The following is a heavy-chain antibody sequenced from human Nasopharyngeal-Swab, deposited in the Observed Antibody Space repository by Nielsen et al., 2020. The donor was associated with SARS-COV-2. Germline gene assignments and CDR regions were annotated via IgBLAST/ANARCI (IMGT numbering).Heavy chain of an antibody. CDR2: INPSGGST. D-gene: IGHD3-22*01. CDR1: GYTLTELS. J-gene: IGHJ6*02. V-gene: IGHV1-46*01. CDR3: ARDYYDSSGYYRYYYYYGMDV. Sequence: ASVKVSCKVSGYTLTELSMHWVRQAPGQGLVWMGIINPSGGSTSYAQKFQGRVTMTRDTSTSTVYMELSSLRSEDTAVYYCARDYYDSSGYYRYYYYYGMDVWGQGTTVTVSS.